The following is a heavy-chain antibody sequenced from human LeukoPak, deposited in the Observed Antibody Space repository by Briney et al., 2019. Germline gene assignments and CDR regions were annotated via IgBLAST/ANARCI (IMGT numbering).Heavy chain of an antibody. CDR1: GFTFSDYY. CDR2: ISSSSSYT. D-gene: IGHD2-21*02. V-gene: IGHV3-11*06. J-gene: IGHJ6*02. CDR3: ARVSVVVTKGGLYGMDV. Sequence: GGSLRLSCAASGFTFSDYYMSWIRQGPGKGLEWVSYISSSSSYTSYADSVKGRFTISRDNAKNSLYLQMNSLRAEDTAVYYCARVSVVVTKGGLYGMDVWGQGTTVTVSS.